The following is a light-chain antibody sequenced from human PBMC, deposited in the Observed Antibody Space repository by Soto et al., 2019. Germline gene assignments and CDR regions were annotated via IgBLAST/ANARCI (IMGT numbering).Light chain of an antibody. Sequence: DIQMTQSPSTLSVSVVDIVTITFRASQTISSWLAWYQQKPGKAPKLLIYKASTLKSGVPSRFSGSGFGTDFTLTISSLQAEDFASYYCQQLRSYPSTFGGGTKVDIK. CDR2: KAS. CDR1: QTISSW. CDR3: QQLRSYPST. J-gene: IGKJ4*01. V-gene: IGKV1-5*03.